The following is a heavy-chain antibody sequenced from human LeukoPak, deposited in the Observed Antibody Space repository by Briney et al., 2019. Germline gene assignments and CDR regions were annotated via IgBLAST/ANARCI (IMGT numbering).Heavy chain of an antibody. Sequence: GASVKVSCKVSGYTLTELSMHWVRQAPGKGLEWMGGFDPEDGETIYAQKFQGRVTMTEDTSTDAAYMELSSLRSEDTAVYYCATYYGDYVYYYYGMDVWGQGTTVTVSS. D-gene: IGHD4-17*01. CDR3: ATYYGDYVYYYYGMDV. CDR2: FDPEDGET. J-gene: IGHJ6*02. V-gene: IGHV1-24*01. CDR1: GYTLTELS.